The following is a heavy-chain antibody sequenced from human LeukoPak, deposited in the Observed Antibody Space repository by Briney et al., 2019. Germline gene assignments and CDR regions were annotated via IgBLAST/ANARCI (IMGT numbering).Heavy chain of an antibody. Sequence: GGSLRLSCAASGFTFSSYWMSWLRQAPGKGLEWVANIKQDGSENYYVDSVKGRFTISRDNAKNSLYLQMNSLRAEDTAVYYCAREGVLLWFGELLYYYMDVWGKGTTVTVSS. V-gene: IGHV3-7*01. CDR1: GFTFSSYW. D-gene: IGHD3-10*01. CDR3: AREGVLLWFGELLYYYMDV. J-gene: IGHJ6*03. CDR2: IKQDGSEN.